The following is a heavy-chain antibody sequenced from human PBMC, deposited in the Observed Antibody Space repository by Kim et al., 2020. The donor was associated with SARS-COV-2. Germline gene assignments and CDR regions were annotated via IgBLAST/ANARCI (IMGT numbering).Heavy chain of an antibody. CDR2: INAGNGNT. CDR3: ARDSGSYYADYYYYGMDV. J-gene: IGHJ6*02. V-gene: IGHV1-3*01. CDR1: GYTFTSYA. D-gene: IGHD1-26*01. Sequence: ASVKVSCKASGYTFTSYAMHWVRQAPGQRLEWMGWINAGNGNTKYSQKFQGRVTITRDTSASTAYMELSSLRSEDTAVYYCARDSGSYYADYYYYGMDVWDQGTTVTVSS.